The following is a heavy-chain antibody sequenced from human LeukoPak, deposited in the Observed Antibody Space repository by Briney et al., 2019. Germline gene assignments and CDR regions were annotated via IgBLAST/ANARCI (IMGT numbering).Heavy chain of an antibody. J-gene: IGHJ3*02. V-gene: IGHV4-4*07. CDR1: GGSISSYY. CDR2: IYTSGST. D-gene: IGHD3-10*01. Sequence: SETLSLTCTVSGGSISSYYWSWIRQPAGKGLEWIGRIYTSGSTNYNPSLKSRVTMSVDTSKNQFSLKLSFVTAADTAVYYCARDSTMVRGASDAFDIWGQGTMVTVSS. CDR3: ARDSTMVRGASDAFDI.